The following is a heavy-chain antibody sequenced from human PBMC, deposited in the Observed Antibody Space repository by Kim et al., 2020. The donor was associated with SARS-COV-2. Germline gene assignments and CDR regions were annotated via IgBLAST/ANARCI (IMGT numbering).Heavy chain of an antibody. Sequence: GGSLRLSCAASGFTFDDYAMHWVRQAPGKGLEWVSGISWNSGSIGYADSVKGRFTISRDNAKNSLYLQMNSLRAEDTALYYCAKGTAGGIAVGDYWGQGTLVTVSS. J-gene: IGHJ4*02. CDR2: ISWNSGSI. CDR1: GFTFDDYA. CDR3: AKGTAGGIAVGDY. D-gene: IGHD6-19*01. V-gene: IGHV3-9*01.